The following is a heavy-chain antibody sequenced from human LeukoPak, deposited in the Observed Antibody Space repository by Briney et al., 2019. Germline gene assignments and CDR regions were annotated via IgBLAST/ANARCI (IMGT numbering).Heavy chain of an antibody. CDR3: ASIAVAGTDYYYYGMDV. CDR2: INSDGSST. V-gene: IGHV3-74*01. Sequence: GGSLRLSCAASGFTFSSYAMSWVRQAPGKGLVWVSRINSDGSSTSYADSVKGRFTISRDNAKNTLYLQMNSLRAEDTVVYYCASIAVAGTDYYYYGMDVWGQGTTVTVSS. CDR1: GFTFSSYA. J-gene: IGHJ6*02. D-gene: IGHD6-19*01.